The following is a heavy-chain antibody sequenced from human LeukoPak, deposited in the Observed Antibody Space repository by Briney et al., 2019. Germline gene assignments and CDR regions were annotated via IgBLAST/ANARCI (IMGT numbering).Heavy chain of an antibody. Sequence: SQTLSLTCTVSGGSISSGDYYWSWIRQPPGKGLEWIGYIYYSGSTYYNPSLKSRVTISVDTSENQFSLKLSSVTAADTAVYYCAREGRGYDRVSFDYWGQGTLVTVSS. CDR1: GGSISSGDYY. D-gene: IGHD5-12*01. CDR3: AREGRGYDRVSFDY. CDR2: IYYSGST. J-gene: IGHJ4*02. V-gene: IGHV4-30-4*01.